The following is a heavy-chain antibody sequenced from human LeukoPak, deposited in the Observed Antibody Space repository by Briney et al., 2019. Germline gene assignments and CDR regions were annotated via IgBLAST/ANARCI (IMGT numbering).Heavy chain of an antibody. CDR2: ITYDGGNE. CDR1: GFSFKDYN. CDR3: AKVRWDNSGWYYLDS. Sequence: GGSLRLSCAASGFSFKDYNMHWVRQAPGKGLEWVAVITYDGGNEYYTDSVKGRFTISRDNSKSTLYLQMNSLRTEDTAVYYCAKVRWDNSGWYYLDSWGQGALVTVSP. D-gene: IGHD6-19*01. J-gene: IGHJ4*02. V-gene: IGHV3-30*18.